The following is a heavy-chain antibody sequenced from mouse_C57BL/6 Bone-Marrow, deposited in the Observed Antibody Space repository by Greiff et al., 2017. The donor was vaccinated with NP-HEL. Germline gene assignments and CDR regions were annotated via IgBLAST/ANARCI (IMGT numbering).Heavy chain of an antibody. Sequence: QVQLQQPGAELVKPRASVKLSCKASGYTFTSYWMQWVKQRPGQGLEWIGEIDPSDSYTNYNQKFKGKATLTVDTSSSTAYMQLSSLTSEDSAVYYCARGDYYLGFFDYWGQGTTLTVSS. V-gene: IGHV1-50*01. CDR2: IDPSDSYT. J-gene: IGHJ2*01. CDR3: ARGDYYLGFFDY. D-gene: IGHD1-1*01. CDR1: GYTFTSYW.